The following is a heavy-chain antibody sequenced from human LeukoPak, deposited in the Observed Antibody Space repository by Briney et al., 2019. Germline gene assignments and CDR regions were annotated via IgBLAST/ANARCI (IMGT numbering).Heavy chain of an antibody. CDR2: IKQDGSEK. CDR1: GFSSSSYW. V-gene: IGHV3-7*01. CDR3: ARMSPPFST. Sequence: GGSLRLSCAVSGFSSSSYWMNWVRQAPGKGLGWVANIKQDGSEKYYVDSVKGRFTISRDNANNSVFLQMNSLRAEDTAVYYCARMSPPFSTWGQGILVTVSS. J-gene: IGHJ5*02.